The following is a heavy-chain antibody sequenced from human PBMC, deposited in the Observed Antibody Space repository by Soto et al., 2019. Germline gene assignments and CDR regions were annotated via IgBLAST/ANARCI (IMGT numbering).Heavy chain of an antibody. V-gene: IGHV3-72*01. CDR3: VRDSGRGFYFDY. CDR1: GFTFSDRY. J-gene: IGHJ4*02. D-gene: IGHD3-10*01. Sequence: GGSLRLSCAASGFTFSDRYMDWVRQAPGKGLEWVGRIRNRPNSYTTQYAASVKGRFAVLRDDSENSVYLQMNDLKTEDTAVYYFVRDSGRGFYFDYWGQGAQVTVSS. CDR2: IRNRPNSYTT.